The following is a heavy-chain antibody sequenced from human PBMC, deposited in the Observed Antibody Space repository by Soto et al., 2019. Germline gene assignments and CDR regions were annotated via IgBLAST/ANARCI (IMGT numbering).Heavy chain of an antibody. CDR3: FFSSRRRHTSLTSGLFLLNRSSDL. CDR1: GFSLTTNGMG. J-gene: IGHJ2*01. V-gene: IGHV2-70*01. D-gene: IGHD1-26*01. Sequence: SGPTLVNPTQTLTLTCTFSGFSLTTNGMGLSWSRQLPGKALEWLALIDWDDNTYSSTSLTNRLSPHKDTPKNQVFLLVRHMGPVDTATYYFFFSSRRRHTSLTSGLFLLNRSSDL. CDR2: IDWDDNT.